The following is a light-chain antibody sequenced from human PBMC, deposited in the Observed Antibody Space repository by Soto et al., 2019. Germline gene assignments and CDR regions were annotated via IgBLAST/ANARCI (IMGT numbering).Light chain of an antibody. V-gene: IGKV1-39*01. J-gene: IGKJ5*01. CDR1: QDIRTY. Sequence: IQMTQSPSSLSASVGDGVTITCRASQDIRTYLNWYQQKPGKAPKLLISAASSLQSGVPSRFSARGSGTGFTLTISTLQPEDFATYYCQQSFSTLLITFGQGTRLEVK. CDR3: QQSFSTLLIT. CDR2: AAS.